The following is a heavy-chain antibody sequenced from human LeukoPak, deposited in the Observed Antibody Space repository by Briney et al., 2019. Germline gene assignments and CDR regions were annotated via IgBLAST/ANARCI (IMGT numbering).Heavy chain of an antibody. V-gene: IGHV5-51*01. CDR1: GYSFTSYW. J-gene: IGHJ3*02. D-gene: IGHD3-9*01. CDR2: IYPGDSDT. CDR3: ARGAYDILTGFGDAFDI. Sequence: HGESLKISCKGSGYSFTSYWIGWVRQMPGKGLEWVGIIYPGDSDTRYSPSFQGQVTISADKSISTAYLQWSSLKASDTAMYYCARGAYDILTGFGDAFDIWGQGTMVTVSS.